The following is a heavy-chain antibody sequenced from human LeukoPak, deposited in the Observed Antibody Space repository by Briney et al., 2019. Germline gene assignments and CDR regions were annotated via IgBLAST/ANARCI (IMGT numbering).Heavy chain of an antibody. CDR1: GLTFSSYA. D-gene: IGHD6-13*01. Sequence: GGSLRLSCAASGLTFSSYAMNWVRQAPGKGLEWVSVISGSGSSTYYADSVKGRFTISRDNSKNTLYLQMNSLRAEDTAVYYCATSFGPVIAAAGTGADWGQGTLVTVSS. CDR3: ATSFGPVIAAAGTGAD. CDR2: ISGSGSST. J-gene: IGHJ4*02. V-gene: IGHV3-23*01.